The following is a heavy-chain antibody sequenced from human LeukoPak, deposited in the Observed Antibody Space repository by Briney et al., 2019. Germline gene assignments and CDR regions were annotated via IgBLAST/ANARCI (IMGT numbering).Heavy chain of an antibody. CDR1: GGSISSDSQY. V-gene: IGHV4-61*02. J-gene: IGHJ3*02. D-gene: IGHD4-23*01. CDR2: IFSSGST. CDR3: ARQAYGGKAAFDI. Sequence: PSETLSLTCTVSGGSISSDSQYWSWIRQPAGKGLEWIGRIFSSGSTNYNPSLKSRVTISVDTSKNQFSLKLTSVTAADTAVYYCARQAYGGKAAFDIWGQGTMVTVSS.